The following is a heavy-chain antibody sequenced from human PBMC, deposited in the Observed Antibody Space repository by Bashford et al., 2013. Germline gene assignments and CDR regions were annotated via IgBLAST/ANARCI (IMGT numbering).Heavy chain of an antibody. Sequence: VRQAPGKGLEWISYISSSAYTIYYADSVKGRFTISRDTAKNSLYLQMNSLRAEDTAFYYCVKDSDDMDPGFWGQGTMVTVSS. V-gene: IGHV3-48*03. CDR3: VKDSDDMDPGF. J-gene: IGHJ3*01. CDR2: ISSSAYTI. D-gene: IGHD3-9*01.